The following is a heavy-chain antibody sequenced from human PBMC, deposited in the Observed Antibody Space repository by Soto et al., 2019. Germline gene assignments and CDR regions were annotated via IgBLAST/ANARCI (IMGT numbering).Heavy chain of an antibody. CDR1: GFTVSSNY. CDR2: IYSGGST. V-gene: IGHV3-53*01. Sequence: GGSLRLSCAASGFTVSSNYMSWVRQAPGKGLEWVSVIYSGGSTYYADSVKGGFTISRDNSKNTLYLQMNSLRAEDTAVYYCARALPAARGYDYWGQGTLVTVSS. J-gene: IGHJ4*02. CDR3: ARALPAARGYDY. D-gene: IGHD6-25*01.